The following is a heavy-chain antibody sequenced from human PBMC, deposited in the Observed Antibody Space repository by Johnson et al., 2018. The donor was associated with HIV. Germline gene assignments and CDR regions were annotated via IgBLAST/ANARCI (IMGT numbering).Heavy chain of an antibody. CDR1: GFTFSSYA. CDR2: ISSNGGST. J-gene: IGHJ3*02. D-gene: IGHD3-10*02. CDR3: ARDPMSRHAFDI. Sequence: VQLVESGGGLVQPGGSLRLSCAASGFTFSSYAMHWVRQAPGKGLEYVSAISSNGGSTYYANSVKGRFTISRDNAKNSLYLQMNSLRAEDTAVYYCARDPMSRHAFDIWGQGTMVTVSS. V-gene: IGHV3-64*01.